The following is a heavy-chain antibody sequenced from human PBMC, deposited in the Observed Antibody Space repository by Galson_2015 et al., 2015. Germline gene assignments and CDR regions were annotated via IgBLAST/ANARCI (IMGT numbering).Heavy chain of an antibody. J-gene: IGHJ5*02. D-gene: IGHD5-12*01. Sequence: SLRLSCAASGFTFSSYSMNWVRQAPGKGLEWVSYISSSSSTIYYADSVKGRFTISRDNAKNSLYLQMNSLRAEDTAVYYCARSTVDIVATGPYNWFDPWGQGTLVTVSS. V-gene: IGHV3-48*01. CDR1: GFTFSSYS. CDR3: ARSTVDIVATGPYNWFDP. CDR2: ISSSSSTI.